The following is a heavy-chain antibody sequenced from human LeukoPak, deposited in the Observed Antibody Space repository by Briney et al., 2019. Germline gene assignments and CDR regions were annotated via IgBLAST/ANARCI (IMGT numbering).Heavy chain of an antibody. D-gene: IGHD2-15*01. CDR3: ARVRCSGGSCYRYYYYYMDV. CDR2: INHSGST. J-gene: IGHJ6*03. V-gene: IGHV4-39*07. Sequence: SETLSLTCTVSSGSISTSNYYWSWIRQPPGKGLEWIGEINHSGSTNYNPSLKSRVTISVDTSKNQFSLKLSSVTAADTAVYYCARVRCSGGSCYRYYYYYMDVWGKGTTVTVSS. CDR1: SGSISTSNYY.